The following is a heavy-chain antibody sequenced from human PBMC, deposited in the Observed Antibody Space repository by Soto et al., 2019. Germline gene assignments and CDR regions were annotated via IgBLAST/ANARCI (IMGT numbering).Heavy chain of an antibody. CDR2: IYWDDDK. CDR3: AHIVVDGLGYYFDY. D-gene: IGHD6-19*01. J-gene: IGHJ4*02. V-gene: IGHV2-5*08. Sequence: SGPTLVNPTQTLTLTCTFSGFSLSTSGMCVSWIRQPPGEALEWLALIYWDDDKRYSTSLKTRLTITKDSPKNRVVLTMSDMDPVDTATYYCAHIVVDGLGYYFDYWGQGTLVTVSS. CDR1: GFSLSTSGMC.